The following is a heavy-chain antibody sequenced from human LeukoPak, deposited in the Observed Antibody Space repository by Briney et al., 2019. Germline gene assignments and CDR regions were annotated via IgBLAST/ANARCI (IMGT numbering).Heavy chain of an antibody. CDR3: ARLGQWLGDYMDI. V-gene: IGHV1-2*02. D-gene: IGHD6-19*01. Sequence: GASVKVSCKTSGYTFTAYYIHWVRQAPGQGLEWMGGINPNSGGANYAHNFQGRVTMTRDTSISTAYMELSSLRSDDTAVFYCARLGQWLGDYMDIWGKGTTVTVSS. CDR2: INPNSGGA. J-gene: IGHJ6*03. CDR1: GYTFTAYY.